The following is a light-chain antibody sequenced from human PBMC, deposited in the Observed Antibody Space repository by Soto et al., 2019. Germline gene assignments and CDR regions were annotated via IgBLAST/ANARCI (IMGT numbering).Light chain of an antibody. J-gene: IGKJ5*01. CDR3: QHFHTKPIT. CDR2: DAS. V-gene: IGKV1-5*01. Sequence: DVQMTQSPSTVSASLGDRVTITCRASQNVDDSLAWYQQRPGKAPKLLIYDASILQSGVPSRFSGSGFGTEFTLTINGLQPDDFAVYFCQHFHTKPITFGQGTRLDI. CDR1: QNVDDS.